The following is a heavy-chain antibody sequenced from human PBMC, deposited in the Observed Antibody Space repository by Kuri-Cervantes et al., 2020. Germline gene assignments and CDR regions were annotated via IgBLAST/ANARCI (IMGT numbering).Heavy chain of an antibody. D-gene: IGHD1-26*01. CDR3: ATTGPSGSFL. J-gene: IGHJ4*02. CDR1: GFTFSSYA. CDR2: ISYDGSNK. V-gene: IGHV3-30-3*01. Sequence: LSLTCAASGFTFSSYAMHWVRQAPGKGLEWVAVISYDGSNKYYADSVKGRFTISRDDAKNSLFLQMDSLRAEDTAVYYCATTGPSGSFLWGQGTLVTVSS.